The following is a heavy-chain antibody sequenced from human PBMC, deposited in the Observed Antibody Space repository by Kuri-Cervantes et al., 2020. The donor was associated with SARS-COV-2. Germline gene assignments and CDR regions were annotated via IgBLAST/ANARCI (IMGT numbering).Heavy chain of an antibody. D-gene: IGHD1-7*01. CDR3: ARTPWTNYAPFDY. V-gene: IGHV1-18*01. CDR1: GYTFTSYG. Sequence: ASVKVSCKASGYTFTSYGISWVRQAPGQGLEWMGWISAYNGNTNYAQKLQGRVTITRDTSASTAYMELSSLRSEDTAVYYCARTPWTNYAPFDYWGQGTLVTVSS. CDR2: ISAYNGNT. J-gene: IGHJ4*02.